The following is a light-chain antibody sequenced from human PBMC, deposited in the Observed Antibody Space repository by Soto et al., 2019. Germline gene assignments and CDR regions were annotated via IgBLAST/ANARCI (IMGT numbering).Light chain of an antibody. Sequence: EVLMTQSPGTLSVSPGEGATLSCRANESISVNLAWYQQKPGQAHKLLIFGATSRATGVPARFSGSGSVTDFSLTISSPQSEDFAFYYCQQYNNWPSTFGQGT. J-gene: IGKJ2*01. CDR3: QQYNNWPST. CDR1: ESISVN. CDR2: GAT. V-gene: IGKV3-15*01.